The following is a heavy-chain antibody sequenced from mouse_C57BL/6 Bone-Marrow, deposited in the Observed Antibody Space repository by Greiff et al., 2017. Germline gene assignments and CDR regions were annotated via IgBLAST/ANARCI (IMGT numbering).Heavy chain of an antibody. CDR2: FHPYNDDT. CDR3: ARGGNYGRYYFDY. V-gene: IGHV1-47*01. J-gene: IGHJ2*01. D-gene: IGHD2-1*01. CDR1: GYTFTTYP. Sequence: VQLQQSGAELVKPGASVKMSCKASGYTFTTYPIEWMKQNHGKSLEWIGNFHPYNDDTKYNEKFKGKATLTVEKSSSTVYLELSRLTSDSSAVYDCARGGNYGRYYFDYWGQGTTLTVSS.